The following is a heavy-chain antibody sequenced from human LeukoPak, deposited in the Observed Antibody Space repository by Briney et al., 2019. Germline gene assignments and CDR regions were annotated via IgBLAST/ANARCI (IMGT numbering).Heavy chain of an antibody. Sequence: EGSLRLSCAASGFTVSSNYMSWVRQAPGKGLEWVSVIYSGGSTYYADSVKGRFTISRDNSKNTLYLQMNSLRAEDTAVYYCARSLRFYNWFDPWGQGTLVTVSS. J-gene: IGHJ5*02. V-gene: IGHV3-66*02. CDR1: GFTVSSNY. CDR3: ARSLRFYNWFDP. CDR2: IYSGGST. D-gene: IGHD3-3*01.